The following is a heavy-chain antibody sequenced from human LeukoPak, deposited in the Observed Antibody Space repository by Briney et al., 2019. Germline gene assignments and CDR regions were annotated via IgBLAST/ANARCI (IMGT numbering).Heavy chain of an antibody. D-gene: IGHD2-15*01. V-gene: IGHV3-7*01. CDR3: ARDGRGGHNDY. J-gene: IGHJ4*02. CDR1: GFTFTSHW. CDR2: IEGDGSEK. Sequence: GGSVRLSCAASGFTFTSHWISWVRQAPGKGLEGVANIEGDGSEKKYVDSVKGRFTISRDNAKNSVYLQMNSLRVEDTAVYYCARDGRGGHNDYWGQGTVVTVSS.